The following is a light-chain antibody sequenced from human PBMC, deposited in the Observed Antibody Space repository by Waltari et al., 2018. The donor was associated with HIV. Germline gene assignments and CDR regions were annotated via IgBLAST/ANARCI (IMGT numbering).Light chain of an antibody. V-gene: IGKV1-39*01. Sequence: DIQMTQSPSSVSASVGDRVTITCRTSQSIDNYLNWYQQKPGKVPKLLIYVVSNLQSGVPSRFSGSGSGTDFTLTISSLQPEDFATYYCQRSNGSPPWAFGQGTKVEIK. J-gene: IGKJ1*01. CDR1: QSIDNY. CDR3: QRSNGSPPWA. CDR2: VVS.